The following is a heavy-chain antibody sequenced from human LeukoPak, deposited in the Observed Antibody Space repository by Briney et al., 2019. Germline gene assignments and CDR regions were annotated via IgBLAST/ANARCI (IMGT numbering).Heavy chain of an antibody. V-gene: IGHV3-7*01. J-gene: IGHJ4*02. CDR3: ASWGAGGNS. Sequence: GGSLRLSCEASGFTLSTYWMNWIRQVPGKGLDWVANINPDGSGKRYVDSVKGRFTIARDNADNSLSLQMNSLRAEDTAVYYCASWGAGGNSWGQGTLVTVSS. D-gene: IGHD3-16*01. CDR2: INPDGSGK. CDR1: GFTLSTYW.